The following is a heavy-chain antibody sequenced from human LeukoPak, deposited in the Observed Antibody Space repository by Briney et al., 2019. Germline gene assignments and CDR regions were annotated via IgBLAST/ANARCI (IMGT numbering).Heavy chain of an antibody. J-gene: IGHJ4*02. CDR1: GFTFSSYW. V-gene: IGHV3-7*05. CDR2: IKQDGSEK. CDR3: ARAAAGIYFDY. Sequence: GGSLRLSCAASGFTFSSYWMHWVRQAPGKGAEWVANIKQDGSEKYYMDSVKGRFTISRDNAKNSLYLQMNSLRAEDTAVYYCARAAAGIYFDYWGRGTLVTVSS. D-gene: IGHD6-13*01.